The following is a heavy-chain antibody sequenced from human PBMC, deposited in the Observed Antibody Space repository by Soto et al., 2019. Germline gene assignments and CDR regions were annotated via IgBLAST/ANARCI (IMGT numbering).Heavy chain of an antibody. CDR1: GFTFSSYS. Sequence: GGSLRLSCAASGFTFSSYSMNWVRQAPGKGLEWVSSTSSSSSYIYYADSVKGRFTISGDNAKNSLYLQMNSLRAEDTAVYYCARAGDYYGSGSYYLYYYYYMDVWGKGTTVTVSS. CDR3: ARAGDYYGSGSYYLYYYYYMDV. D-gene: IGHD3-10*01. J-gene: IGHJ6*03. V-gene: IGHV3-21*01. CDR2: TSSSSSYI.